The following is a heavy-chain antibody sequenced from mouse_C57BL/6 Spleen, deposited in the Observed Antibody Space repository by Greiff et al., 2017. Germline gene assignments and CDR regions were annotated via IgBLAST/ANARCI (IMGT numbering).Heavy chain of an antibody. CDR3: AKGDSSGYVYFDY. Sequence: QVQLQQPGAELVMPGASVKLSCKASGYTFTSYWMHWVKQRPGQGLEWIGEIDPSDSYTNYNQKFKGKSPLTVDKSSSTAYMQLSSLTSEDSAVYYCAKGDSSGYVYFDYWGQGTTLTVSS. CDR1: GYTFTSYW. D-gene: IGHD3-2*02. V-gene: IGHV1-69*01. CDR2: IDPSDSYT. J-gene: IGHJ2*01.